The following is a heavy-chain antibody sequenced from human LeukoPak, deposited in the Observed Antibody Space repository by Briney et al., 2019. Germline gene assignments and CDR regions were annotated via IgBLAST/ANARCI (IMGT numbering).Heavy chain of an antibody. J-gene: IGHJ4*02. CDR1: GFTFSSYS. V-gene: IGHV3-21*01. D-gene: IGHD2-2*01. CDR2: ISSSSSYI. CDR3: ARRQGQDCSSTSCPLGY. Sequence: KSGGSLRLSCAASGFTFSSYSMNWVRQAPGKGLEWVSSISSSSSYIYYADSVKGRFTISRDNAKNSLYLQMNSLRAEDTAVYYCARRQGQDCSSTSCPLGYWGQGTLVTVSS.